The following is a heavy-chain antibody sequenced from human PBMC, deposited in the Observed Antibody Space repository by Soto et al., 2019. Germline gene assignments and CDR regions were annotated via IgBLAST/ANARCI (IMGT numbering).Heavy chain of an antibody. Sequence: QVQLQQWGAGLLKPSETLSLTCAVYGGSFSGYYWSWIRQPPGKGLEWIGEINHSGSTNYNPSLKIQVTISVDTSKKQFSLKLRSVTAADTAVYYCARGLISVAAGAFDIWGQGTMVSVSS. CDR3: ARGLISVAAGAFDI. J-gene: IGHJ3*02. CDR2: INHSGST. CDR1: GGSFSGYY. V-gene: IGHV4-34*01. D-gene: IGHD6-19*01.